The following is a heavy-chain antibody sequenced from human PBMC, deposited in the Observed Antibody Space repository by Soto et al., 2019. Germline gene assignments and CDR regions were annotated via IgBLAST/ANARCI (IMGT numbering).Heavy chain of an antibody. CDR1: GDSIIAYS. V-gene: IGHV4-59*01. D-gene: IGHD1-1*01. CDR2: IHYNGNT. J-gene: IGHJ4*02. Sequence: PSETLSLTCTVSGDSIIAYSWSWVRQPPWKGLEWIGNIHYNGNTKYNPSLTSRVSMSVDTSKNQFSLRLISVTAADTAKYFCAREGHRVRRLQPLDFWGQATLVTLS. CDR3: AREGHRVRRLQPLDF.